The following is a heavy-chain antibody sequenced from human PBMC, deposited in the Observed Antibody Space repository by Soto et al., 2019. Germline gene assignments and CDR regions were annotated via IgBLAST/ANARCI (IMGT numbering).Heavy chain of an antibody. CDR3: AHSRNLITEDAQVGDFDY. D-gene: IGHD3-10*01. CDR2: IYWDDDE. CDR1: GFSLNTDGEG. V-gene: IGHV2-5*02. J-gene: IGHJ4*02. Sequence: QITLKESGPTQVNPTQTLTLTCSFSGFSLNTDGEGVGWVRQPPGEALEWLALIYWDDDERYSPSLKTRLTITKVPSKHQLVLIMTNMDPVDTATYYCAHSRNLITEDAQVGDFDYWGQGTLVTVSS.